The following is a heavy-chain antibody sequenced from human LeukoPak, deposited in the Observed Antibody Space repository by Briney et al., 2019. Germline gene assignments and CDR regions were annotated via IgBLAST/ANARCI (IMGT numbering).Heavy chain of an antibody. CDR3: ARVVAVAGTPGNDY. J-gene: IGHJ4*02. CDR2: FYNSGSS. D-gene: IGHD6-19*01. CDR1: GGSISDYY. Sequence: PSETLSLTCTVSGGSISDYYRGWIRQPPGKGLEWIGYFYNSGSSTYNPSLKSRVTISVDTSKNQFSLKLNSVTAADTAVYYCARVVAVAGTPGNDYWGQGTLVTVSS. V-gene: IGHV4-59*08.